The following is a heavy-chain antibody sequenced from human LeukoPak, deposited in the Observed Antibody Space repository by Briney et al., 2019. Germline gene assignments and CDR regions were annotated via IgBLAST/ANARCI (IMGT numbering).Heavy chain of an antibody. V-gene: IGHV3-53*01. Sequence: GGSLRLSCAASGFTVSYNYMSWVRQTPGKGLEWVSSIYRVGDTYYTDSVKGRFTISRDNSDNTLYLQMNSLRAEDTALYYCAKGNFGSGTLYIGDAFDIWGQGTMVTVSS. J-gene: IGHJ3*02. D-gene: IGHD3-10*01. CDR3: AKGNFGSGTLYIGDAFDI. CDR1: GFTVSYNY. CDR2: IYRVGDT.